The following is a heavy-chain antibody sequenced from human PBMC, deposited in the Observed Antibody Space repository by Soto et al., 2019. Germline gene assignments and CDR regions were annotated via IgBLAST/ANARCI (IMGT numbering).Heavy chain of an antibody. J-gene: IGHJ6*03. CDR1: DGSISSSSYY. V-gene: IGHV4-39*01. Sequence: PSETLSLTCTVSDGSISSSSYYWGWIRQPPGKGLEWIGSIYYSGSTYYNPSLKSRVTISVDTSKNQFSLKLSSVTAADTAVYYCARLRDYYYMDVWGKGTTVTVSS. CDR2: IYYSGST. CDR3: ARLRDYYYMDV.